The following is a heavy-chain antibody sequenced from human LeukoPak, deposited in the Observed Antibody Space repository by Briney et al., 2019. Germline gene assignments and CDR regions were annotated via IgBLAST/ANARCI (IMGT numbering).Heavy chain of an antibody. CDR1: GYTFTSYY. Sequence: ASVKVSRKASGYTFTSYYMHWVRQAPGQGLEWMGIINPSGGSTSYAQKFQGRVTMTRDMSTSTVYMELSSLRSEDTAVYYCAREVIISYYYDSSGYGFDYWGQGTLVTVSS. V-gene: IGHV1-46*01. D-gene: IGHD3-22*01. CDR2: INPSGGST. J-gene: IGHJ4*02. CDR3: AREVIISYYYDSSGYGFDY.